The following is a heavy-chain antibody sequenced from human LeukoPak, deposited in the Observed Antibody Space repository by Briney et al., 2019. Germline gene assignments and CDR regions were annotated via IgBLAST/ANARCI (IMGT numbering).Heavy chain of an antibody. J-gene: IGHJ6*02. D-gene: IGHD3/OR15-3a*01. Sequence: GGSLRLSCAASGFTFASPGMSWVRQAPGKGLEWVSGISWNSGSIGYADSVKGRFTISRGNAKNSLYLQMNSLRAEDTALYYCAKDGFGLQRGYYYGMDVWGQGTTVTVSS. CDR1: GFTFASPG. CDR2: ISWNSGSI. CDR3: AKDGFGLQRGYYYGMDV. V-gene: IGHV3-9*01.